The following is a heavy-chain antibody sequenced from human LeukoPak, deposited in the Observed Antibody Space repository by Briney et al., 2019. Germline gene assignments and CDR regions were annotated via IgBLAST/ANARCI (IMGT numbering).Heavy chain of an antibody. CDR1: GFTFSSYG. J-gene: IGHJ4*02. D-gene: IGHD3-22*01. CDR2: ISGSGGST. CDR3: AKFIGRGYFNFDY. V-gene: IGHV3-23*01. Sequence: PGGSLRLSCAASGFTFSSYGMSWVRQAPGKGLEWVSAISGSGGSTYYADSVKGRFTISRDNSKNTLYLQMNSLTAEDTAVYYCAKFIGRGYFNFDYWGQGTLVTVSS.